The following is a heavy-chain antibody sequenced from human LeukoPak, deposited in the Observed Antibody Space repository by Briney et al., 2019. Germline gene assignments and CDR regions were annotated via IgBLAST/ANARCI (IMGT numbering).Heavy chain of an antibody. Sequence: ASVKVSCKASGYTFTGYYMHWVRQAPGQGLEWMGWINPNSGGTNYAQKFQGRVTMTRDTSINTAYMELSRLRSDDTAVYYCASLWGHSSSWYTELFDYWGQGTLVTVSS. CDR2: INPNSGGT. V-gene: IGHV1-2*02. J-gene: IGHJ4*02. CDR3: ASLWGHSSSWYTELFDY. CDR1: GYTFTGYY. D-gene: IGHD6-13*01.